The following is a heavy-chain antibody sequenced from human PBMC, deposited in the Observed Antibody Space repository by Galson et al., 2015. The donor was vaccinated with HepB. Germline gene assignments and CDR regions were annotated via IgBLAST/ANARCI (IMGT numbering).Heavy chain of an antibody. J-gene: IGHJ4*02. V-gene: IGHV1-18*04. CDR3: ARAISYYDSSGYSYATAPCLCDY. D-gene: IGHD3-22*01. Sequence: SVKVSCKASGYTFTSYGISWVRQAPGQGLEWMGWISAYNGNTNYAQKLQGRVTMTTDTSTSTAYMELRSLRSDDTAVYYCARAISYYDSSGYSYATAPCLCDYWCQGTLVTVSS. CDR2: ISAYNGNT. CDR1: GYTFTSYG.